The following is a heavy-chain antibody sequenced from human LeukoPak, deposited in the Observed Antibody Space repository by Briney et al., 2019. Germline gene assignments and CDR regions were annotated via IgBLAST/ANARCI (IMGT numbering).Heavy chain of an antibody. J-gene: IGHJ3*02. D-gene: IGHD3-10*01. CDR1: GYSISSGYY. Sequence: SETLSLTCTVSGYSISSGYYWGWIRQPPGKGLEWIGSIYHSGSTYYNPSLKSRVTISVHTSNNQFSLNLNSVTAADTAVYYCARDRGGLDAFDIWGQGTMVTVSS. CDR3: ARDRGGLDAFDI. V-gene: IGHV4-38-2*02. CDR2: IYHSGST.